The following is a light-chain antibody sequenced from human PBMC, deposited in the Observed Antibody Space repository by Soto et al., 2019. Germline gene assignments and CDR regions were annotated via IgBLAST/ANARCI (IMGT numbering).Light chain of an antibody. Sequence: DIQMTQSPSTLSASVGDRVTITCRASQSISSWLAWYQHKPGKAHKLLIYDAYSLESGTPSRFSGRRSGTEFTLTIASVQPEDFATYFCQQYRSYSPLTFGGGTKVDIK. CDR1: QSISSW. CDR2: DAY. V-gene: IGKV1-5*01. CDR3: QQYRSYSPLT. J-gene: IGKJ4*01.